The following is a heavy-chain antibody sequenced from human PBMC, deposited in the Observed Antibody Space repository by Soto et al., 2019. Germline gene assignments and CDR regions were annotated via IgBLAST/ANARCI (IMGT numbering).Heavy chain of an antibody. CDR3: ARARMVYDLDY. D-gene: IGHD2-8*01. V-gene: IGHV3-48*01. J-gene: IGHJ4*02. CDR2: ISSSSSTI. CDR1: GFTFSSYS. Sequence: GGSLRLSCAASGFTFSSYSMNWVRQAPGEGLEWVSYISSSSSTIYYADSVKGRFTISRDNAKNSLYLQMNSLRAEDTAVYYCARARMVYDLDYWGQGTLVTVSS.